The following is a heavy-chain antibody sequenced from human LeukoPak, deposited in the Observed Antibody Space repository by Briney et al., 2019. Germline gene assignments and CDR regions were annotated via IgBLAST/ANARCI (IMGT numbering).Heavy chain of an antibody. D-gene: IGHD5-24*01. CDR1: GYTFTGYH. CDR3: ASRDGPQGAFDY. Sequence: ASVKVSCKASGYTFTGYHIHWVRQAPGQGLEWMGWINPNSGVTNYAQKFQGRVTMTRDTSVSTAYMELSRLTSDDTAVYYCASRDGPQGAFDYWGQGTLVTVSS. V-gene: IGHV1-2*02. CDR2: INPNSGVT. J-gene: IGHJ4*02.